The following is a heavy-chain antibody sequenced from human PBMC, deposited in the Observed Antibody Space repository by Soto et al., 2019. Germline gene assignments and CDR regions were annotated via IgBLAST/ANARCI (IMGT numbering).Heavy chain of an antibody. CDR3: ARDLRAKPPAAGIGTGLDC. CDR2: ISYDGSNK. D-gene: IGHD6-13*01. V-gene: IGHV3-30*19. CDR1: GFTFSSYG. Sequence: QVQLVESGGGVVQPGGSLRLSCAASGFTFSSYGMHWVRQAPGKGLEWVAVISYDGSNKYYADSVKGRFTVSRDNSKNTLYLQMNSLRAEDTAVYYCARDLRAKPPAAGIGTGLDCWGQGTLVTVSS. J-gene: IGHJ4*02.